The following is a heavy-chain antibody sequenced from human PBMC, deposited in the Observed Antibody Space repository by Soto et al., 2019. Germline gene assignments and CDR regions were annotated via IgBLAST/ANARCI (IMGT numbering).Heavy chain of an antibody. J-gene: IGHJ6*04. CDR3: ANDPAEGTTSGIYCMDV. D-gene: IGHD4-17*01. V-gene: IGHV1-2*04. CDR2: INPNSGGT. CDR1: GYTFTGYY. Sequence: ASVKVSCKASGYTFTGYYMHWVRQAPGQGLEWMGWINPNSGGTNYAQKFQGWVTMTRDTSISTAYMELSRLRSDDTAVYYCANDPAEGTTSGIYCMDVWGKGTTVTVSS.